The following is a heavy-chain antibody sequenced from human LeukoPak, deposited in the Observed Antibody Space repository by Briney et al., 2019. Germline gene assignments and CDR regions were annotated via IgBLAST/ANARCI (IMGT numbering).Heavy chain of an antibody. J-gene: IGHJ4*02. Sequence: ASVKVSCKASGYTFTGYYMHWVRQAPGQGLEWMGWINPNSGGTNYAQKFQGRVTMTRDTSISTAYMELSRLRSDDTAVYCCARVLKRRGYSYGTFDYWGQGTLVTVSS. CDR2: INPNSGGT. CDR1: GYTFTGYY. CDR3: ARVLKRRGYSYGTFDY. D-gene: IGHD5-18*01. V-gene: IGHV1-2*02.